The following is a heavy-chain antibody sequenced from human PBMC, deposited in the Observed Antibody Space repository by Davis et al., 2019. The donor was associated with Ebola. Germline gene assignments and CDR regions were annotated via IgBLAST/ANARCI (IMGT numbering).Heavy chain of an antibody. CDR2: INAGNGNT. Sequence: ASVKVSCKASGYTFTSYAMHWVRQAPGQRLEWMGWINAGNGNTKYSQKFQGRVTITRDTSASTAYMELSSLRSEDTAVYYCARQIVVVVAASKTGRFDPWGQGTLVTVSS. J-gene: IGHJ5*02. D-gene: IGHD2-15*01. CDR1: GYTFTSYA. V-gene: IGHV1-3*01. CDR3: ARQIVVVVAASKTGRFDP.